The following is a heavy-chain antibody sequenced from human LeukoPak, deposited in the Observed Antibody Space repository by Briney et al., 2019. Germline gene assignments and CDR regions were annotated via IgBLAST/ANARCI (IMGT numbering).Heavy chain of an antibody. CDR3: ARGVPTNYYFDY. D-gene: IGHD1-1*01. J-gene: IGHJ4*02. CDR1: GGSISSYY. V-gene: IGHV4-59*01. CDR2: IYYSGST. Sequence: SETLSLTCTVSGGSISSYYWSWIRQPPGKGLEWIGYIYYSGSTNYNPSLKSRVTISVDTSKNQFSLKLSSVIAADTAVYYCARGVPTNYYFDYWGQGALVTVSS.